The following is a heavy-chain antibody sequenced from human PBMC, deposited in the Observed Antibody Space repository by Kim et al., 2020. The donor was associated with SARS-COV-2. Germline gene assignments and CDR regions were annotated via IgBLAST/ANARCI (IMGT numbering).Heavy chain of an antibody. J-gene: IGHJ4*02. CDR2: IWSDGTYK. V-gene: IGHV3-33*01. CDR1: GLTTFSTHG. D-gene: IGHD3-16*01. CDR3: ARDGGVHFFDY. Sequence: GGSLRLSCAVSGLTTFSTHGFHWVRQAPGRGLEWVAVIWSDGTYKYSADFVKGRFTISRDNSKKTMYLEMNSLTTEDTAVYYCARDGGVHFFDYAGQGILVTVSS.